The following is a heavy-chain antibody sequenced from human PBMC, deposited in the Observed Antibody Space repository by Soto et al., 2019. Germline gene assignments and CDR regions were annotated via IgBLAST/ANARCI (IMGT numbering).Heavy chain of an antibody. CDR1: GGSISSYY. J-gene: IGHJ6*03. D-gene: IGHD2-15*01. Sequence: SETLSLTCTVSGGSISSYYWSWIRQPPGKGLEWIGYIYYSGSTNYNPSLKSRVTISVDTSKNQFSLKLSSVTAADTAVYYCAREGCSGGSCYEYYYYYMDVRGKGTSVTVSS. V-gene: IGHV4-59*01. CDR3: AREGCSGGSCYEYYYYYMDV. CDR2: IYYSGST.